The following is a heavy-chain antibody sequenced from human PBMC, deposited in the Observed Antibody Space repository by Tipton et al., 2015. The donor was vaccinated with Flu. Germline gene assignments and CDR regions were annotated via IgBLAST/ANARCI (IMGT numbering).Heavy chain of an antibody. Sequence: SLRLSCVASGFTFSSYGMHWVRQAPGKGLEWVAFIRYDGSNKYYADSVKGRFTISRDNSKNTLYLQMNSLRAEDTAVYYCAKVPVANTACSDWGQGTLVTVSS. D-gene: IGHD5-12*01. J-gene: IGHJ4*02. CDR3: AKVPVANTACSD. CDR2: IRYDGSNK. V-gene: IGHV3-30*02. CDR1: GFTFSSYG.